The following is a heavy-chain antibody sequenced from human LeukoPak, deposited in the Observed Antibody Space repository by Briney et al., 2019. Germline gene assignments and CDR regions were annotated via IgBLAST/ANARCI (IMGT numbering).Heavy chain of an antibody. CDR2: IDTSDSYT. J-gene: IGHJ6*02. D-gene: IGHD6-13*01. Sequence: GQPLRISCKGSGYIFTSYWISWVRRMPGTGREWMGRIDTSDSYTNYSPSFQPPVTMSVDRSIITAYMQWSSLKASDTAMYYCARLARGIGAFYAMDVWGQGTTVIVSS. V-gene: IGHV5-10-1*01. CDR1: GYIFTSYW. CDR3: ARLARGIGAFYAMDV.